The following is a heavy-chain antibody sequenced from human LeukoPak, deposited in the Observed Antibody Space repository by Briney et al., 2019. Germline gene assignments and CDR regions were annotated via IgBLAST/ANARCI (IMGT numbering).Heavy chain of an antibody. CDR3: TSGGAFRPEYNWNYVQYPYYYYYMDV. D-gene: IGHD1-7*01. CDR2: IRSKANSYAT. V-gene: IGHV3-73*01. Sequence: GGSLRLSCAASGFTFSGSAMHWVRQASGKGLEWVGRIRSKANSYATAYAASVKGRFTISRDDSKNTAYLQMDSLKTEDTAVYYCTSGGAFRPEYNWNYVQYPYYYYYMDVWGKGTTVTVSS. J-gene: IGHJ6*03. CDR1: GFTFSGSA.